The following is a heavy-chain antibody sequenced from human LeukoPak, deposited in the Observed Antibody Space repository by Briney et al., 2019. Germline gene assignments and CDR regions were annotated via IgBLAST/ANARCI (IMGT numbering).Heavy chain of an antibody. CDR2: ISGSGGST. D-gene: IGHD4-17*01. CDR1: GFTFSSYS. Sequence: GGSLRLSCAASGFTFSSYSMNWVRQAPGKGLEWVSAISGSGGSTYYADSVKGRFTISRDNSKNTLYLQMNSLRAEDTAVYYCVRGDTVTTDLDYWGQGTLVTVSS. V-gene: IGHV3-23*01. CDR3: VRGDTVTTDLDY. J-gene: IGHJ4*02.